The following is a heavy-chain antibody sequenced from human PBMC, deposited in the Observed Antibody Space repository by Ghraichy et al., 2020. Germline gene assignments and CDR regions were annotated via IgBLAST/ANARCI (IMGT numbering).Heavy chain of an antibody. J-gene: IGHJ4*02. Sequence: SETLSLTCAVYGGSFSGYYWSWIRQPPGKGLEWIGEINHSGSTNYNPSLKSRVTISVDTSKNQFSLKLSSVTAADTAVYYCARGPYGYGYAVDNDYWGQGTLVTVSS. D-gene: IGHD5-18*01. CDR3: ARGPYGYGYAVDNDY. CDR1: GGSFSGYY. CDR2: INHSGST. V-gene: IGHV4-34*01.